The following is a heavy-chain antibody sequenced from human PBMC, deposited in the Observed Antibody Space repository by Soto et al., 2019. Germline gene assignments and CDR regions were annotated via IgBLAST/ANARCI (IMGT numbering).Heavy chain of an antibody. V-gene: IGHV3-30*03. CDR2: ISYDGSNK. J-gene: IGHJ4*02. D-gene: IGHD6-13*01. Sequence: GGSLRLSCAASGFTFSSYGMHWVRQAPGKGLEWVAVISYDGSNKYYADSVKGRFTISRDNSKNTPYLQMNSLRAEDTAVYYCASPYSSSWAFDYWGQGTLVTVSS. CDR3: ASPYSSSWAFDY. CDR1: GFTFSSYG.